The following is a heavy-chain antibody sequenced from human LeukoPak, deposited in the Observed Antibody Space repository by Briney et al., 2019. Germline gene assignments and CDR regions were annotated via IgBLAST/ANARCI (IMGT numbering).Heavy chain of an antibody. CDR3: AKDQVSWIQLWSQNDAFDI. CDR1: GFTLSSYA. V-gene: IGHV3-23*01. CDR2: ISGSGGST. D-gene: IGHD5-18*01. J-gene: IGHJ3*02. Sequence: GGSLRLSCAASGFTLSSYAMSWVRQAPGKGLEWVSAISGSGGSTYYADSVKGRFTISRDNSKNTLYLQMNSLRAEDTAVYYCAKDQVSWIQLWSQNDAFDIWGQGTMVTVSS.